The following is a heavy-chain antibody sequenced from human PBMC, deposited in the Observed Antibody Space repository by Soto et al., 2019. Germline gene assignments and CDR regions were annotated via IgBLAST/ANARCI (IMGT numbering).Heavy chain of an antibody. J-gene: IGHJ4*02. Sequence: EVQLLESGGGLVQPGGSLRLSSVASGFSFSSYAMSWVRQAPGKGLEWVSVISGSDGSTYYADSVKGRFTISRDNSKNTLYLQMNSLRAEDTAVYYCAKDRERDAWYEDYWGQGTLVTVSS. CDR2: ISGSDGST. V-gene: IGHV3-23*01. D-gene: IGHD6-13*01. CDR3: AKDRERDAWYEDY. CDR1: GFSFSSYA.